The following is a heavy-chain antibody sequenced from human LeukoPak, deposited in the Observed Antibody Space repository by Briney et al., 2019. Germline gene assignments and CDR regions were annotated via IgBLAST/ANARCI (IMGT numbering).Heavy chain of an antibody. V-gene: IGHV3-23*01. J-gene: IGHJ5*02. CDR3: AKDSAAMVTCWFDP. D-gene: IGHD5-18*01. CDR2: ISGSGGST. Sequence: PGGSLRLSCAASGFTFSSYAMSWVRQAPGKGLEWVSAISGSGGSTYYADSVKGRFTISRDNSRNTLYLQMNSLRAEDTAVYYCAKDSAAMVTCWFDPWGQGTLVTVSS. CDR1: GFTFSSYA.